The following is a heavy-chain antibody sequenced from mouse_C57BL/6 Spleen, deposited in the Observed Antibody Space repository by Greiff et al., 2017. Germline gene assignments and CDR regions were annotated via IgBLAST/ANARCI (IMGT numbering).Heavy chain of an antibody. V-gene: IGHV2-2*01. J-gene: IGHJ4*01. CDR3: ARNGATVAPMDD. Sequence: QVQLKQSGPGLVQPSQSLSITCTVSGFSLTSYGVHWVRQSPGKGLEWLGVIWSGGSTDYNAAFIARLSISKDNSKSQVFFKMNSLQADYTAIYYCARNGATVAPMDDWGQGTSVTVSS. CDR1: GFSLTSYG. D-gene: IGHD1-1*01. CDR2: IWSGGST.